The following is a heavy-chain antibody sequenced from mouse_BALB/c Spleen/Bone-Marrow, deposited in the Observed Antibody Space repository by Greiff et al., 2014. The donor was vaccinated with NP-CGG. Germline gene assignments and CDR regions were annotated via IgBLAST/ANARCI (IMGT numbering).Heavy chain of an antibody. CDR2: INLSTGYT. CDR3: ARDDYDDY. D-gene: IGHD2-4*01. CDR1: GYTFTNYW. Sequence: VQRVESGAELAKPGASVKMSCKASGYTFTNYWMHWVKQRPGQGLEWIGYINLSTGYTEYNQKFKDKATLTADKSSSTAYMRLSSLTSEDSAVYYCARDDYDDYWGQGTTLTVSS. V-gene: IGHV1-7*01. J-gene: IGHJ2*01.